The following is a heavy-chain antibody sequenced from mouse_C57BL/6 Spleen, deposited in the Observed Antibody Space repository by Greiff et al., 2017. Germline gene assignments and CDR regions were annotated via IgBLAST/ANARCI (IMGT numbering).Heavy chain of an antibody. CDR1: GFTFRSYG. Sequence: VKVVESGGDLVKPGGSLKLSCAASGFTFRSYGMSWVRQTPDKRLEWVATISSGGSYTSYPDSVKGRFTISRDNAKNTLYLQMSSLKSEDTAMYYCARHPPYYYGSSGYFGVWGTGTTVTVSS. J-gene: IGHJ1*03. CDR2: ISSGGSYT. CDR3: ARHPPYYYGSSGYFGV. V-gene: IGHV5-6*01. D-gene: IGHD1-1*01.